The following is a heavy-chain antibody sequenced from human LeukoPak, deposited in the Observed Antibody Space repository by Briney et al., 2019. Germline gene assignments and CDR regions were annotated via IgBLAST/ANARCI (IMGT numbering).Heavy chain of an antibody. Sequence: SETLSLTCTVSGGSISSYYWSWIRQPAGKGLEWIGRIYTSGSTNYNPSLKSRVIMSVDTSKNQFSLKLRCVTAADTAVYYCARADTAMYENWDYYYGMDVWGQGTTVTVSS. V-gene: IGHV4-4*07. CDR3: ARADTAMYENWDYYYGMDV. J-gene: IGHJ6*02. CDR2: IYTSGST. CDR1: GGSISSYY. D-gene: IGHD5-18*01.